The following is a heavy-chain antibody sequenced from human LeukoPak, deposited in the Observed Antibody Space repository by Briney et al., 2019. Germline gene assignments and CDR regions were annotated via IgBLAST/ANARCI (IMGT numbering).Heavy chain of an antibody. V-gene: IGHV3-7*03. J-gene: IGHJ4*02. CDR3: ARDLYNSASR. D-gene: IGHD6-25*01. CDR2: IKQDGGEK. Sequence: GGSLRLSCAASGFTFSSSWMTWVRQAPGKGLEWVANIKQDGGEKYYVDSVKGRFTISRDNAKNSLYLQMNSLRADDMAVYYCARDLYNSASRWGQGTLVTVSS. CDR1: GFTFSSSW.